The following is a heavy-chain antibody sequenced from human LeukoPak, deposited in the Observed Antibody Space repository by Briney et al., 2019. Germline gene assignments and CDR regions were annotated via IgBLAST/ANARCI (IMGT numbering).Heavy chain of an antibody. CDR1: GFTFSSYE. J-gene: IGHJ5*02. D-gene: IGHD3-3*01. CDR3: AGAPQYYDFWSDYYGFDP. CDR2: ISSSGSTI. V-gene: IGHV3-48*03. Sequence: PGGSLRLSCAASGFTFSSYEMNWARQAPGKGLEWVSYISSSGSTIYYADSVKGRFTISRDNAKNSLYLQMNSLRAEDTAVYYCAGAPQYYDFWSDYYGFDPWGQGTLVTVSS.